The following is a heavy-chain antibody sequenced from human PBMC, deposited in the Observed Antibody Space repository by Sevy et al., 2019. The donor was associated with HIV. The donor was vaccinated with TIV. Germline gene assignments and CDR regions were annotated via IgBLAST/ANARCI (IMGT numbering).Heavy chain of an antibody. D-gene: IGHD6-13*01. V-gene: IGHV1-18*01. CDR3: ARDTYSSSGYGAGDPPDY. Sequence: ASVKVSCKASGYTFTSYGISWVRQAPGQGLEWMGWISAYNGNTNYAQKLQGRVTMTTDTSTSTAYMELRSLRSDDTAVYYCARDTYSSSGYGAGDPPDYWGQGTLVTVSS. CDR2: ISAYNGNT. J-gene: IGHJ4*02. CDR1: GYTFTSYG.